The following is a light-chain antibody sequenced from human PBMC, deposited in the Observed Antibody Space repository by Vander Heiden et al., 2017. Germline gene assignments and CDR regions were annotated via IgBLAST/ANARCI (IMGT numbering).Light chain of an antibody. V-gene: IGKV3-20*01. J-gene: IGKJ4*01. CDR3: QQYGSSPLT. Sequence: DIVLTQSPGTLSLSPGERATLSCRASQCVSSSYLAWYQQKPGQAPRLLIYGASSRATGIPDRFSGSGSGTDFTLTISRLEPEDFAVYYCQQYGSSPLTFGGGTKVEIK. CDR2: GAS. CDR1: QCVSSSY.